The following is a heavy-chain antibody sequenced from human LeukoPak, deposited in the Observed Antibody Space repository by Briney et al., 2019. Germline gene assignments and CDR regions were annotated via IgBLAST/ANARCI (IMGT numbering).Heavy chain of an antibody. CDR2: ISAYNGNT. Sequence: ASVKVSCKSSGGTFSSYAVSWLRQAPGQGLEWMGWISAYNGNTNYAQKLQGRVTMTTDTSTSTAYMELRSLRSDDTAVYYCARRIYYDSSGYYDMYYFDYWGQGTLVTVSS. V-gene: IGHV1-18*01. D-gene: IGHD3-22*01. CDR3: ARRIYYDSSGYYDMYYFDY. J-gene: IGHJ4*02. CDR1: GGTFSSYA.